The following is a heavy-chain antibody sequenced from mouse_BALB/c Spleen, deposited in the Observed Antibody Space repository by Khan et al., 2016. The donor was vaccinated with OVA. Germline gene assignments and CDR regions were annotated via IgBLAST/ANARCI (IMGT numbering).Heavy chain of an antibody. V-gene: IGHV3-2*02. CDR2: ISYSGNN. J-gene: IGHJ2*02. CDR1: GYSITSDYA. CDR3: ASVYRGDLDY. Sequence: EVQLVESGPGLVKPSQSLSLTCTVTGYSITSDYAWNWIRQFPGNKLEWMGFISYSGNNKYNPSLKSRFSITRDTSKNQFFLQLNSVTTEDTATXYYASVYRGDLDYWGQGTSLTVSS. D-gene: IGHD2-14*01.